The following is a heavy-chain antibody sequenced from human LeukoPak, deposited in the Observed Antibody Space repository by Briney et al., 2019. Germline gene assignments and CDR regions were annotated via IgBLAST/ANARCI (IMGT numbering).Heavy chain of an antibody. J-gene: IGHJ5*02. Sequence: GGSLRLSCAASGFTFSSYSMSWVRQAPGKGLEWVSGISGSGGRTYYADSVKGRFTISRDNAKNTLYLQMTSLRAEDTAVYYCARIYSCSWFNWFDPWGEGTLVTVSS. CDR3: ARIYSCSWFNWFDP. V-gene: IGHV3-23*01. D-gene: IGHD6-13*01. CDR1: GFTFSSYS. CDR2: ISGSGGRT.